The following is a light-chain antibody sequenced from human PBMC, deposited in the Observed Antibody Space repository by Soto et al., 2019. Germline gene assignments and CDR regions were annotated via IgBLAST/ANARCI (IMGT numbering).Light chain of an antibody. CDR2: EVN. V-gene: IGLV2-8*01. CDR3: SSYAGTNTLV. J-gene: IGLJ3*02. Sequence: QSVRTQPSSASGSPGQSVTISCTGTSSDVGGFDYVSWYQQYPGKAPRLMIYEVNERPSGVPDRFSGSKSGNTASLTVSGLRAEDEADYYCSSYAGTNTLVFGGGTKVTVL. CDR1: SSDVGGFDY.